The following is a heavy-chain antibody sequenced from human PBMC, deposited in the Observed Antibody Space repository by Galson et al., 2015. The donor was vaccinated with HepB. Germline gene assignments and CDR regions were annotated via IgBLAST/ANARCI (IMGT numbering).Heavy chain of an antibody. CDR3: ARDYRAIQPSDLHRGYYYYGMDV. Sequence: SVKVSCKASGYTFTSYGISWVRQAPGQGLEWMGWISAYNGNTNYAQKLQGRVTMTTDTSTSTAYMELRSLRSDDTAVYYCARDYRAIQPSDLHRGYYYYGMDVWGQGTTVTVSS. CDR1: GYTFTSYG. D-gene: IGHD2-2*02. J-gene: IGHJ6*02. V-gene: IGHV1-18*04. CDR2: ISAYNGNT.